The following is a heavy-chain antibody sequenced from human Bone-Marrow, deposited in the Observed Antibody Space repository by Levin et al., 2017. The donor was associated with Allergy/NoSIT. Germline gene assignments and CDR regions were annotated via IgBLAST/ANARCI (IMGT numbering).Heavy chain of an antibody. V-gene: IGHV3-7*01. CDR1: GFTFSNYW. CDR3: ASLMRGSSWDY. D-gene: IGHD6-13*01. CDR2: IAHDGSEK. Sequence: HAGGSLRLSCAASGFTFSNYWMSWVRQAPGKGLQWVANIAHDGSEKYYVDSVKGRFTISRDNTKNSLYLQMDSLRVEDTAVFYCASLMRGSSWDYWGQGTLVTVSS. J-gene: IGHJ4*02.